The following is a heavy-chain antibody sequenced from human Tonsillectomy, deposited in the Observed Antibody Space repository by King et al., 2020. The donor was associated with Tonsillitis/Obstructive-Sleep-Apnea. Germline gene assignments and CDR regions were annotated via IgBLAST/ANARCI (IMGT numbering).Heavy chain of an antibody. Sequence: QLASGGGVVQPGRSLRLSCAASGFTFSSYVMQWVRQAPGKGLEWVAVISYDGSIKYDADSVKGRFTISRDNSKNTLYLQMNSLRPEDTAIYYCAASDIVARDGAFDTWGQGTMVTVSS. D-gene: IGHD5-12*01. CDR3: AASDIVARDGAFDT. V-gene: IGHV3-30*04. CDR2: ISYDGSIK. CDR1: GFTFSSYV. J-gene: IGHJ3*02.